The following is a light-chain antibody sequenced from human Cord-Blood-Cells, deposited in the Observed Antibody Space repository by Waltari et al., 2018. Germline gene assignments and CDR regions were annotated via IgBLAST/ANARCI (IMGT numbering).Light chain of an antibody. Sequence: QSALTQPASVSGSPGQSITISCTATSSDVGGYNYVSWYQQHPGKSPKLIIYDVSNRPSGVSNRFSGSKSCNTASLTISGLQAEDEADYYCSSYTSSSTVVFGGGTKLTVL. V-gene: IGLV2-14*01. CDR3: SSYTSSSTVV. J-gene: IGLJ2*01. CDR2: DVS. CDR1: SSDVGGYNY.